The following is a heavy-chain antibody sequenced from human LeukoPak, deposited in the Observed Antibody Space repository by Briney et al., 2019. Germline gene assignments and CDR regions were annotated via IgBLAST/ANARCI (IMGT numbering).Heavy chain of an antibody. CDR3: AREVRIWFGDTHWFDP. V-gene: IGHV4-4*07. CDR2: IYTSGST. D-gene: IGHD3-10*01. CDR1: GGSISSYY. J-gene: IGHJ5*02. Sequence: PSETLSPTCTVSGGSISSYYWSWIRQPPGKGLEWIGRIYTSGSTNYNPSLKSRVTMSVDTSKNQFSLKLSSVTAADTAVYYCAREVRIWFGDTHWFDPWGQGTLVTVSS.